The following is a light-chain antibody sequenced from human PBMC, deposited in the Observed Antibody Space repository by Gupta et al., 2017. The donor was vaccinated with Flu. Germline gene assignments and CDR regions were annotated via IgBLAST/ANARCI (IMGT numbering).Light chain of an antibody. CDR2: AAS. Sequence: SSLSASVGDRVTITCRASQSISNYLNWYQQKPGKAPELLIYAASSLQSGVPSRLSGSGSGTDFTLTISSLQPEDFATYYCQQSYSSLPITFGQGTRLEIK. V-gene: IGKV1-39*01. J-gene: IGKJ5*01. CDR3: QQSYSSLPIT. CDR1: QSISNY.